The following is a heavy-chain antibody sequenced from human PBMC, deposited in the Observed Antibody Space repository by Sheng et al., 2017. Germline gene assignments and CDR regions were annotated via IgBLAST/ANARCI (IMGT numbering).Heavy chain of an antibody. CDR3: AGSYYGSGRNYY. CDR2: VSYDGNKK. Sequence: QVQLVESGGGVVQPGRSLRLSCSVSGFIFSDYGMHWVRQTPGKGLEWVAVVSYDGNKKYYADSVKGRFTISRDNSKNTLYLQMNSLRVEDTAVYYCAGSYYGSGRNYYWGQGTLVTVSS. D-gene: IGHD3-10*01. V-gene: IGHV3-30*03. CDR1: GFIFSDYG. J-gene: IGHJ4*02.